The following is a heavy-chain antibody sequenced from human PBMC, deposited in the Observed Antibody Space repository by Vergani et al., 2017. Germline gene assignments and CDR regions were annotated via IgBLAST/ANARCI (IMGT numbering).Heavy chain of an antibody. CDR1: GFTFDDYA. CDR2: ISWDGGST. V-gene: IGHV3-43D*03. J-gene: IGHJ3*02. D-gene: IGHD6-19*01. CDR3: AKVGRSEVAGTFGAFDI. Sequence: VELLESGGGLAQPGGSLRLSCAASGFTFDDYAMHWVRQAPGKGLEWVSLISWDGGSTYYADSVKGRFTISRDNSKNTLFLHMNSLRPEDTAVYYCAKVGRSEVAGTFGAFDIWGQGTMVTVSS.